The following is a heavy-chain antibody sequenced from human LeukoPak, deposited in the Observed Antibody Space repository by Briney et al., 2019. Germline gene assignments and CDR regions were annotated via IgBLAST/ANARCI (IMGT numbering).Heavy chain of an antibody. CDR2: INPNSGGT. Sequence: ASVKVSCKASGYTFTGYYMHWVRQAPGQGREWMGRINPNSGGTNYAQKFQGRVTMTRDTSISTAYMELSRLRSDDTAVYYCARSYYYGSEDYWGQGTLVTVSS. V-gene: IGHV1-2*06. J-gene: IGHJ4*02. D-gene: IGHD3-10*01. CDR1: GYTFTGYY. CDR3: ARSYYYGSEDY.